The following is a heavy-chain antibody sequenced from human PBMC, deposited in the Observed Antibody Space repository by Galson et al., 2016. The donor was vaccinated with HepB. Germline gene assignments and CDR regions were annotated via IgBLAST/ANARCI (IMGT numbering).Heavy chain of an antibody. CDR1: GFTFSSYS. J-gene: IGHJ4*02. D-gene: IGHD6-19*01. CDR2: ISSSSSTI. CDR3: ATPRPGYSSGWPLDFDY. Sequence: SLRLSCAASGFTFSSYSMNWVRQAPGKGLEWVSYISSSSSTIYYADSVKGRFTISRDNAKNSLYLQMNSLRDEDTAVYYCATPRPGYSSGWPLDFDYWGQGTLVTVSS. V-gene: IGHV3-48*02.